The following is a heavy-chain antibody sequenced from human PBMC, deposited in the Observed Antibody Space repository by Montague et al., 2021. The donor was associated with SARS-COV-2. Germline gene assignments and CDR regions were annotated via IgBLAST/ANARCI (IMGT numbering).Heavy chain of an antibody. CDR2: IYYSGST. V-gene: IGHV4-59*01. CDR1: GGSISSYY. D-gene: IGHD6-19*01. J-gene: IGHJ3*02. CDR3: ARGSGWMGNAFDI. Sequence: SETLSLTCTVSGGSISSYYWSWIRQPPGKGLEWIGFIYYSGSTNYNPSLKSRVTISVDTSKNQFSLKLSSVTAADTAVYYCARGSGWMGNAFDIWGQGTMVTVSS.